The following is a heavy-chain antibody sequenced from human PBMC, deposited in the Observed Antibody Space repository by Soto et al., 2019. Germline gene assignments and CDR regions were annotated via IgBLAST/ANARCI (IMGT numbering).Heavy chain of an antibody. CDR2: IWYDGSNK. CDR3: ARDLLQRPIFGGVGFHLLGYRDV. V-gene: IGHV3-33*01. CDR1: GFTFSSYG. J-gene: IGHJ6*03. Sequence: QVQLVESGGGVVQPGRSLRLSCAASGFTFSSYGMHWVRQAPGKGLEWVAVIWYDGSNKYYADSVKGRFTISRDNSKNTLYLQMNSLRTEDTAVYYCARDLLQRPIFGGVGFHLLGYRDVWGKGTTVTVSS. D-gene: IGHD3-3*01.